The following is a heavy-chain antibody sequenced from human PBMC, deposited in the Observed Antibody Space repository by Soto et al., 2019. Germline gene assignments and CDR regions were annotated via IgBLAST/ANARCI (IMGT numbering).Heavy chain of an antibody. J-gene: IGHJ6*02. V-gene: IGHV1-69*13. Sequence: SVKVSCKASGGTFSSYAISWVRQAPGQGLEWMGGIIPIFGTANYAQKFQGRVTITADESTSTAYMELSSLRSEDTAVYYCARSSRRKEWLSDYYYYGMDVWGQGTTVTVSS. CDR2: IIPIFGTA. D-gene: IGHD3-3*01. CDR3: ARSSRRKEWLSDYYYYGMDV. CDR1: GGTFSSYA.